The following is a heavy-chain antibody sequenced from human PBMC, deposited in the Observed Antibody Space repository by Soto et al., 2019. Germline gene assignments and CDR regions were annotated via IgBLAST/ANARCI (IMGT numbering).Heavy chain of an antibody. Sequence: GGSLRLSCAASGFSFSDYAMHWVRQAPGRGPEWLALISFNGINTYYADSVRGRFTISRDNSKNTLFLQMNTLRAEDTAVYYCARDVSGFEYFDFWGQGTLVTVSS. J-gene: IGHJ4*02. CDR3: ARDVSGFEYFDF. D-gene: IGHD3-9*01. V-gene: IGHV3-30-3*01. CDR2: ISFNGINT. CDR1: GFSFSDYA.